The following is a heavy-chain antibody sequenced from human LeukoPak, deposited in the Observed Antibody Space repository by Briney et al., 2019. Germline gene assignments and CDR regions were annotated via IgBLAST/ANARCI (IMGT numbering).Heavy chain of an antibody. CDR3: TTEGLNAFGV. CDR2: IKGKTDDGTT. Sequence: NPGGSLRLSCAASGFTFINAWMSWVRQAPGKGLEWVGRIKGKTDDGTTDYGAPVKGRFTISRDDSKNTPYLQMSSLKTEDTAVYYCTTEGLNAFGVWGQGTMVTVSS. CDR1: GFTFINAW. J-gene: IGHJ3*01. V-gene: IGHV3-15*01.